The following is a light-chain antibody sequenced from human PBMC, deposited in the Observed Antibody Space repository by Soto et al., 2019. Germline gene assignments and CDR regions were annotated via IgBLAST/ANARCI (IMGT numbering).Light chain of an antibody. Sequence: EIVMTQSPATLSVSPGERATLSCRASQSVSSNLAWYQQKPGQAPRLLIYGASSRATGIPARFSGSGSGTEFTLTISSLQFEDFAVYYCQHYSNCPPWTFGQGTKVEIK. CDR1: QSVSSN. CDR3: QHYSNCPPWT. V-gene: IGKV3-15*01. CDR2: GAS. J-gene: IGKJ1*01.